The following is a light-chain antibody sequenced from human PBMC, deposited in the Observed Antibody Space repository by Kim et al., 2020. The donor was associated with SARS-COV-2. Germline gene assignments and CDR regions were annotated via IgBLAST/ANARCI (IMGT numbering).Light chain of an antibody. CDR1: QSVNVY. V-gene: IGKV3-11*01. CDR2: EAS. Sequence: LSPGERATLSFRASQSVNVYLAWYRQKPGQPPRRLIHEASTRATGIPMKFSGSGSGTDFTLAISSLEPENFALYYCQQRLNWPLTFGGGTKVEIK. J-gene: IGKJ4*01. CDR3: QQRLNWPLT.